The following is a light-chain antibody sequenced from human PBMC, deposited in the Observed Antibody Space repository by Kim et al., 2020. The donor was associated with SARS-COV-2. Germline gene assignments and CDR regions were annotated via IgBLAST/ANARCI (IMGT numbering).Light chain of an antibody. J-gene: IGLJ2*01. V-gene: IGLV3-21*04. Sequence: VAPGETATITCGGNNIESRRVHWYQQKPGQAPVLVIYYDSDRSSGIPARFSGSKSGNTATLTISRVEAGDEADYHCQVWDSSIDPLFGGGTQLTVL. CDR2: YDS. CDR3: QVWDSSIDPL. CDR1: NIESRR.